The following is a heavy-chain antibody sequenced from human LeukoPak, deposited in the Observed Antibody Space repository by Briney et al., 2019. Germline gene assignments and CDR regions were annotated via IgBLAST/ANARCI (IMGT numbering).Heavy chain of an antibody. J-gene: IGHJ4*02. CDR2: IYHSGST. V-gene: IGHV4-30-2*01. CDR1: GGSISSGGYS. Sequence: PSQTLSLTCAVSGGSISSGGYSWSWTRQPPGRGLECIGYIYHSGSTYYNPSLKSRVTISVDRSKNQFSLKLSSVTAADTAVYYCARAGSGSFNYFDYWGQRTLVTVSS. CDR3: ARAGSGSFNYFDY. D-gene: IGHD3-10*01.